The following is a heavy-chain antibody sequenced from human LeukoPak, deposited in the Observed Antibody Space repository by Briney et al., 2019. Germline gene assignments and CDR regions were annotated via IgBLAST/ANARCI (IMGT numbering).Heavy chain of an antibody. CDR2: ITSSGSAR. Sequence: GGSLRLSCAASGFSFSGYSMNWVRQAPGKGLEWVSYITSSGSARYYADSVKGRFTISRDNAKNSLHLQMNSLRDEDMAVYYCARAYSGYVLFDYWGQGTLVTVSS. J-gene: IGHJ4*02. D-gene: IGHD5-12*01. CDR3: ARAYSGYVLFDY. CDR1: GFSFSGYS. V-gene: IGHV3-48*02.